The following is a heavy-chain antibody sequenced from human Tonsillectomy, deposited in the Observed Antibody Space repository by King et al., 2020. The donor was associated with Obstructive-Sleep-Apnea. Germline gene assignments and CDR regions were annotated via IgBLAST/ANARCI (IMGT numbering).Heavy chain of an antibody. V-gene: IGHV4-34*01. J-gene: IGHJ6*02. CDR2: INHSGST. CDR3: ARDDYGYGMDV. D-gene: IGHD4-17*01. CDR1: GGSFSGYY. Sequence: VQLQQWGAGLLKPSETLSLTCAVYGGSFSGYYWSWIRQPPGKGLEWIGEINHSGSTNYDPSPKSRVTISVDTSKNQFSLKMSSVTAADTAVYYCARDDYGYGMDVWGQGTTVTVSS.